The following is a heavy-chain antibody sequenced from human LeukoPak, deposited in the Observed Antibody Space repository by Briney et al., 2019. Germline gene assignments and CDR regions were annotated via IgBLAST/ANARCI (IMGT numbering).Heavy chain of an antibody. J-gene: IGHJ4*02. CDR1: GGSISSHY. CDR2: IYYSGST. V-gene: IGHV4-59*11. Sequence: PSETLSLTCTVSGGSISSHYCSWIRQPPGKGLEWIGYIYYSGSTNYNPSLKSRVTISVDTSKNQFSLKLSSVTAADTAVYYCASSSSGSGSPFDCWGQGTLVTVSS. D-gene: IGHD3-10*01. CDR3: ASSSSGSGSPFDC.